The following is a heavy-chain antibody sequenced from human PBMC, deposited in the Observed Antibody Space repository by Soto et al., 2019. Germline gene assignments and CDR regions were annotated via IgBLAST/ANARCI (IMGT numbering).Heavy chain of an antibody. D-gene: IGHD2-2*01. V-gene: IGHV4-4*02. J-gene: IGHJ6*02. Sequence: SETLSLTCAVSGGSISSSNWWSWVRQPPGKGLEWIGEIYHSGSTNYNPSLKSRVTISVDKSKNQFSLKLSSVTAADTAVYYWARNLVPAAMVVRDYYGLDVWGQGTTVTVSS. CDR1: GGSISSSNW. CDR2: IYHSGST. CDR3: ARNLVPAAMVVRDYYGLDV.